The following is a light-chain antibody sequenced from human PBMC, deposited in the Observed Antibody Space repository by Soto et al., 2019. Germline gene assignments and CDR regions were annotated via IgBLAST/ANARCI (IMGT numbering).Light chain of an antibody. CDR3: TSYTSTDIAV. CDR1: SSDVGGYNY. V-gene: IGLV2-14*03. Sequence: QSALTQPASVSGSPGQSITISCTGTSSDVGGYNYVSWYQQYPGKAPKLLIYDVYNRPSGVSNRFSGSKSGNTASLTISGLQAEDEAHYHCTSYTSTDIAVFGGGTKLTVL. CDR2: DVY. J-gene: IGLJ3*02.